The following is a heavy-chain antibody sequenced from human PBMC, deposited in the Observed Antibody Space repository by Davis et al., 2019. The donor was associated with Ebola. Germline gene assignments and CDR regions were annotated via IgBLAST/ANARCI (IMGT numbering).Heavy chain of an antibody. Sequence: ESLKISCAATGFTSSSYWMSWIRQPPGKGLEWIGEINHSGSTNYNPSLKSRVTISVDTSKNQFSLKLSSVTAADTAVYYCASRSWYGPRFDYWGQGTLVTVSS. V-gene: IGHV4-34*01. CDR3: ASRSWYGPRFDY. CDR1: GFTSSSYW. CDR2: INHSGST. J-gene: IGHJ4*02. D-gene: IGHD6-13*01.